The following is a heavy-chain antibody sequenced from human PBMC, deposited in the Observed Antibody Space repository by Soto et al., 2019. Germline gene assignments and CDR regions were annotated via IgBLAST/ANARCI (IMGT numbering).Heavy chain of an antibody. Sequence: QVQLVESGGGVVQPGRSLRLSCAASGFTFSSYGMHWVRQAPGKGLEWVAVISYDGSNKYYADSVKGRFTISRDNSKNTLYLQMNSLRAEDTAVYYCEKESSGWGAYFDYWGQGTLVTVSS. V-gene: IGHV3-30*18. J-gene: IGHJ4*02. CDR1: GFTFSSYG. D-gene: IGHD6-19*01. CDR2: ISYDGSNK. CDR3: EKESSGWGAYFDY.